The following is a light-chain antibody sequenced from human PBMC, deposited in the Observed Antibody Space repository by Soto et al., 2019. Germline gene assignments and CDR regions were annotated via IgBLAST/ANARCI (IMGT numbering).Light chain of an antibody. V-gene: IGKV1-12*01. J-gene: IGKJ3*01. CDR1: QGISRW. CDR2: SAS. CDR3: QQANSFPLT. Sequence: DIQMTQLPSSMSASVGDRVTITCRASQGISRWLAWYHQKPGKAPNLLIYSASTLPSGVPSRFSGSGSGTDFTLTISSLQPEDFGTYYCQQANSFPLTFGPGTKVDMK.